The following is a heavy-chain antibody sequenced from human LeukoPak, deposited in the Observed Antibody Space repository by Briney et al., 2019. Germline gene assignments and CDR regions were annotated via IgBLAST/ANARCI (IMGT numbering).Heavy chain of an antibody. J-gene: IGHJ3*02. CDR1: GYTFTSYD. D-gene: IGHD2-2*01. CDR3: ARTVPAALDAFDI. CDR2: MNPNSGNT. V-gene: IGHV1-8*02. Sequence: ASVKVSCKASGYTFTSYDINWVRQATGQGLEWMGWMNPNSGNTGYAQKFQGRVTMTRNTSINTAYMELSRLRSDDTAVYYCARTVPAALDAFDIWGQGTMVTVSS.